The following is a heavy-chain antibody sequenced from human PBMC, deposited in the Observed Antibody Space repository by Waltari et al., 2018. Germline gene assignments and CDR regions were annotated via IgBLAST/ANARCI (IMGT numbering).Heavy chain of an antibody. D-gene: IGHD6-19*01. Sequence: EVQLVESGGGLVKPGGSLRLSCAASGFTFSSYSMNWVCQAPGKGLEWVSSISSSSSYIYYADSVKGRFTISRDNAKNSLYLQMNSLRAEDTAVYYCARGVAVAGRYFDLWGRGTLVTVSS. J-gene: IGHJ2*01. CDR1: GFTFSSYS. CDR2: ISSSSSYI. CDR3: ARGVAVAGRYFDL. V-gene: IGHV3-21*01.